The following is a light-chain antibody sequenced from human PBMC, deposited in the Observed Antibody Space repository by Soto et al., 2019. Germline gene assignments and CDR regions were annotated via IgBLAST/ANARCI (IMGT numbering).Light chain of an antibody. CDR3: CSYAGSSTYV. CDR1: SSDVGGYNY. CDR2: EVS. Sequence: QSVLTQPASVSGSPGQSITISCTGTSSDVGGYNYVSWYQQHPGKAPKLMIYEVSNRPSGVSNRFSGSKSGNTASLTISGLQAEDEADYYCCSYAGSSTYVFGIGTKVTVL. J-gene: IGLJ1*01. V-gene: IGLV2-23*02.